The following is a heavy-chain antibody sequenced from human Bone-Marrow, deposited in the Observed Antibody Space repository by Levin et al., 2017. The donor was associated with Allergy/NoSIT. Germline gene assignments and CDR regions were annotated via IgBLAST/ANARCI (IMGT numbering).Heavy chain of an antibody. J-gene: IGHJ4*02. CDR3: ARDLGFHL. CDR1: GGAISSYF. V-gene: IGHV4-59*01. CDR2: IAHNGST. Sequence: GSLRLSCTVSGGAISSYFWSWIRQPPGKGLEWIGHIAHNGSTKFNPSVNGRASISVDRAKRQVFLRLISVSPADTAVYYCARDLGFHLWGQGALVIVSS. D-gene: IGHD3-10*01.